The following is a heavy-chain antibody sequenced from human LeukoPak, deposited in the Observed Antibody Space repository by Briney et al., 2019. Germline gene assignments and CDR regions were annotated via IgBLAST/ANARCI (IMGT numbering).Heavy chain of an antibody. D-gene: IGHD3-16*01. J-gene: IGHJ6*04. CDR3: ARESGAAYSVSGMDV. CDR2: IYVSGST. V-gene: IGHV4-38-2*02. Sequence: SETLSLTCTVSGYSISSGYYWGWIRQPAGKGLEWIGRIYVSGSTNYSPSLKSRVTMSLDTSTNQFYLNLSSVTAADTAVYYCARESGAAYSVSGMDVWGKGTTVTVSS. CDR1: GYSISSGYY.